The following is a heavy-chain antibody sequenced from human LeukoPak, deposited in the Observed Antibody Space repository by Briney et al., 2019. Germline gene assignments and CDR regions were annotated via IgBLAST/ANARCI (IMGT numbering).Heavy chain of an antibody. CDR3: ARDKNYAFDY. CDR1: GFTFSSSS. V-gene: IGHV3-48*02. D-gene: IGHD1-7*01. Sequence: PGGSLRLSCVASGFTFSSSSMSWVRQAPGKGLEWVSYITSSGSNVQYADSVKGRFTISRDNAKNSLFLQMNSLRDEDTAVYYCARDKNYAFDYWGQGTLVTVSS. J-gene: IGHJ4*02. CDR2: ITSSGSNV.